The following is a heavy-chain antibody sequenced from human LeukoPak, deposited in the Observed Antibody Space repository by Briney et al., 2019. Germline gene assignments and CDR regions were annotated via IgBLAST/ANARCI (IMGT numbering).Heavy chain of an antibody. J-gene: IGHJ5*02. Sequence: PGGSLRLSCAASGFTFSSYAMSWVRQAPGKGLEWVSGVSRSGGTTYYTDSVKGRFTISRDNSKNTLSLQMNSLRAEDTAVYYCARYSGSFPGWLDPWGQGTLVTVSS. CDR2: VSRSGGTT. V-gene: IGHV3-23*01. CDR3: ARYSGSFPGWLDP. CDR1: GFTFSSYA. D-gene: IGHD1-26*01.